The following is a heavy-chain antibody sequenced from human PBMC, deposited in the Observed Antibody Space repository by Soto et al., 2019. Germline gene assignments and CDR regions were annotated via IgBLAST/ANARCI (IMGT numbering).Heavy chain of an antibody. Sequence: PGGSLRLSCAASGFPFGSHAMSWVRQAPGKGLEWVSLVSGNGGTTNYADAVKGRFTISRDNSQKTLYLQMNSLRAEDTAIYYCAKDSRLPGFGLLIHAFDMWGHGTMVTVSS. CDR1: GFPFGSHA. D-gene: IGHD3-3*01. CDR3: AKDSRLPGFGLLIHAFDM. V-gene: IGHV3-23*01. J-gene: IGHJ3*02. CDR2: VSGNGGTT.